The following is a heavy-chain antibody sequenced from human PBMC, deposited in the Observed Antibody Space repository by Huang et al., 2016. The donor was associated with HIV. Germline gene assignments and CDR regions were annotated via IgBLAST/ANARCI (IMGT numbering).Heavy chain of an antibody. CDR3: AAHGRIVGIPAAPLRFDP. CDR1: GGSISSSSSY. V-gene: IGHV4-39*01. Sequence: QLQLQESGPGLVKPSETLSLTCTVSGGSISSSSSYWGWIRQPPGKGLEWMGSIYQRGTTDYTPARKSRVTIAVDTSRTQFSLKLSSVTAADTAVDYCAAHGRIVGIPAAPLRFDPWGQGTLVTVSS. CDR2: IYQRGTT. J-gene: IGHJ5*02. D-gene: IGHD6-13*01.